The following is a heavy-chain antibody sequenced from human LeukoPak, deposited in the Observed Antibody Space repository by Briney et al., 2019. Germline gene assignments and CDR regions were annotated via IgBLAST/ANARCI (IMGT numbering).Heavy chain of an antibody. V-gene: IGHV3-33*08. D-gene: IGHD5-12*01. J-gene: IGHJ3*02. CDR2: IWDDGITK. CDR3: ARGKASGGYSGYGLDAFDI. Sequence: GGSLRLSCAASGFTFSHYGMSWVHQAPGKGLEWVAVIWDDGITKHYADSVKGRFTISRDSSKNTLYLQMNSLRAEDTAVYYCARGKASGGYSGYGLDAFDIWGQGTMVTVSS. CDR1: GFTFSHYG.